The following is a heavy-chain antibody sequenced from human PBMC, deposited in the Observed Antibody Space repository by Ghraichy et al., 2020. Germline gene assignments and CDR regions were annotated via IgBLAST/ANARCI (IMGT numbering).Heavy chain of an antibody. V-gene: IGHV3-48*02. J-gene: IGHJ3*02. CDR1: GFTFSSYS. D-gene: IGHD5-12*01. CDR2: ISSSSSTI. CDR3: ATRRIVATIRENDAFDI. Sequence: GGSLRLSCAASGFTFSSYSMNWVRQAPGKGLEWVSYISSSSSTIYYADSVKGRFTISRDNAKNSLYLQMNSLRDEDTAVYYCATRRIVATIRENDAFDIWGQGTMVTVSS.